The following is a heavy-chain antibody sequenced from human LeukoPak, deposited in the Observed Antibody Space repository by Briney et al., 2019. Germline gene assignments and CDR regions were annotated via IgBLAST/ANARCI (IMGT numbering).Heavy chain of an antibody. CDR3: AKGSSYDFWSGYFTLPYYMDV. V-gene: IGHV3-23*01. D-gene: IGHD3-3*01. J-gene: IGHJ6*03. Sequence: GGSLRLSCAASGFIFSSYGMSWVRQAPGKGLEWVSAISGSGGSTYYADSVKGRFTISRDNSKNTLYLQMNSLRAEDTAVYYCAKGSSYDFWSGYFTLPYYMDVWGKGTTVTVSS. CDR2: ISGSGGST. CDR1: GFIFSSYG.